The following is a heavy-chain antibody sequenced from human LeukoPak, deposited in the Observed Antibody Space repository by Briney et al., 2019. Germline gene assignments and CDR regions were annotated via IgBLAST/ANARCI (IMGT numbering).Heavy chain of an antibody. CDR2: IYTSGST. Sequence: SETLSLTCTVSGGSISSYYWSWIRQPAGKGLEWIGRIYTSGSTNYNASLKSRVSMSVDTSKNQFSLKLSSVTAADTAVYYCARDHREIVVVTNYFDYWGQGTLVTVSS. CDR1: GGSISSYY. D-gene: IGHD3-22*01. V-gene: IGHV4-4*07. J-gene: IGHJ4*02. CDR3: ARDHREIVVVTNYFDY.